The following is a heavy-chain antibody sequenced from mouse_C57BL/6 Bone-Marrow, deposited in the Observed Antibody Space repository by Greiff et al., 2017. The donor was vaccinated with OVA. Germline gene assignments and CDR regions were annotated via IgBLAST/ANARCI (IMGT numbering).Heavy chain of an antibody. D-gene: IGHD1-1*01. V-gene: IGHV1-55*01. J-gene: IGHJ3*01. CDR3: ARNYYGSSSFAY. CDR2: IYPGSGST. Sequence: VQLQQPGAELVKPGASVKMSCKASGYTFTSYWITWVKQRPGQGLEWIGDIYPGSGSTNYNEKFKSNATLTVDTSSSTAYMQLSSLTSEDSAVYYCARNYYGSSSFAYWGQGTLVTVSA. CDR1: GYTFTSYW.